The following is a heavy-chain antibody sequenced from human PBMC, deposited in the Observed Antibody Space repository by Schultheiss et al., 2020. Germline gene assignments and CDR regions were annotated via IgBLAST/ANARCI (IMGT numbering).Heavy chain of an antibody. D-gene: IGHD3-22*01. CDR3: AAYSSGYYYDWFDP. Sequence: SETLSLTCTVSGGSISSYYWSWIRQPAGKGLEWIGRIYTSGSTNYNPSLKSRVTISVDTSKNQFSLKLSSVTAADTAVYYCAAYSSGYYYDWFDPWGQGTLVTVSS. CDR1: GGSISSYY. V-gene: IGHV4-4*07. CDR2: IYTSGST. J-gene: IGHJ5*02.